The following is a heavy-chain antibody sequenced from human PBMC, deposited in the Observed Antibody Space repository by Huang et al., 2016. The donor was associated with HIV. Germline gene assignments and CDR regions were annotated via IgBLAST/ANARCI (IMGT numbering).Heavy chain of an antibody. J-gene: IGHJ4*02. D-gene: IGHD3-10*01. Sequence: EVHLVQSGAEVKEPGESLKISCPASGYNFDSYWIGWVRQMPGKGLDGIGVIYPGDSDTRYDPSFQGQVTISADQSINTAYRQWSSLKASDTAIYFCARQGLWLPPTDPFDYWGQGTPVTVSA. CDR3: ARQGLWLPPTDPFDY. CDR2: IYPGDSDT. V-gene: IGHV5-51*01. CDR1: GYNFDSYW.